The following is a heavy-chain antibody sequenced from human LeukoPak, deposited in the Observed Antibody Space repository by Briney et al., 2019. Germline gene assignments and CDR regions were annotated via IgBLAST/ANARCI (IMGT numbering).Heavy chain of an antibody. D-gene: IGHD6-13*01. J-gene: IGHJ6*03. CDR1: GGSISSHY. V-gene: IGHV4-59*11. Sequence: SETLSLTCTVSGGSISSHYRSWIRQPPGKGLEWIGYIYYSGSTNYNPSLKSRVTISVDTSKNQFSLKLSSVTAADTAVYYCASSLAAAPPLYYYYYMDVWGKGTTVTVSS. CDR2: IYYSGST. CDR3: ASSLAAAPPLYYYYYMDV.